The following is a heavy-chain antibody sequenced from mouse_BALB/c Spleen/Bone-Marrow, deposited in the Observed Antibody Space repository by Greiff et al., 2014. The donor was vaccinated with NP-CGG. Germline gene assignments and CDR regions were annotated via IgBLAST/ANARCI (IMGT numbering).Heavy chain of an antibody. CDR1: GYTFTSYW. D-gene: IGHD1-1*01. V-gene: IGHV1-87*01. J-gene: IGHJ3*01. CDR2: IYPGDGDT. CDR3: ARSIYYYGSSPFAY. Sequence: QVQLKESGAELARPGASVKLSCKASGYTFTSYWMQWVKQRPGQGLEWIGAIYPGDGDTRYTQKFKGKATLTADKSSSTAYVQLISLASEDSAVYYCARSIYYYGSSPFAYWGQGTLVTFSA.